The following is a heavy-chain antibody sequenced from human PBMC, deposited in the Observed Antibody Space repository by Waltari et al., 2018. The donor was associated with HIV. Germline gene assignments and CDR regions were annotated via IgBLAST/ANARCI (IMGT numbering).Heavy chain of an antibody. J-gene: IGHJ3*02. CDR2: ICISSSTI. CDR1: GFTFSSYS. D-gene: IGHD1-26*01. V-gene: IGHV3-48*04. CDR3: ASTYFRRVGATRLGAFDI. Sequence: EVQLVASGGGLVQPGGSLRLSFAASGFTFSSYSLNWVLQAPGKGLEWVSSICISSSTICYADSVKGRFTISRDNAKNSLYLQMNSLRAEDTAVYYCASTYFRRVGATRLGAFDIWGQGTMVTVSS.